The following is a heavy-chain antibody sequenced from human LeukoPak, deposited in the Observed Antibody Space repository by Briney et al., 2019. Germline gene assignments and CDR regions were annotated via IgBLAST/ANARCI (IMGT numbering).Heavy chain of an antibody. CDR2: ISSSSSYI. J-gene: IGHJ3*02. V-gene: IGHV3-21*01. CDR3: ARRSGTILRYFREDDAFDI. D-gene: IGHD3-9*01. Sequence: GGSLRLSCAASGFTFRSYEMNWVRQAPGKGLEWVSSISSSSSYIYYADSVKGRFTISRDNAKNSLYLQMNSLRAEDTAVYYCARRSGTILRYFREDDAFDIWGQGTMVTISS. CDR1: GFTFRSYE.